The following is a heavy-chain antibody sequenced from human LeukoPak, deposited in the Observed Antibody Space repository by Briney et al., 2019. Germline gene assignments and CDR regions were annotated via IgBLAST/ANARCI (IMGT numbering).Heavy chain of an antibody. CDR1: GYTLTSYG. D-gene: IGHD3-16*01. V-gene: IGHV1-18*01. CDR2: ISAYNGNT. Sequence: ASVKVSCRASGYTLTSYGISWVRQAPGQGLEWMGWISAYNGNTNYAQKLQGRVTMTTDTSTSTAYMELRSLRSDDTAVYYCARVDNVSGSKGYHFDYWGQGTLVTVSS. CDR3: ARVDNVSGSKGYHFDY. J-gene: IGHJ4*02.